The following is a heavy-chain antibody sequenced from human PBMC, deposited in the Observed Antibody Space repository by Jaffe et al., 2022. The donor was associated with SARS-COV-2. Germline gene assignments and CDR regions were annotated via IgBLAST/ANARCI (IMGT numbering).Heavy chain of an antibody. Sequence: QVQLVQSGAELKKPGASVKVSCKASGYTFTNYNIHWVRQAPGQGLEWVGVMEYTGDSYIAYAQRFQGRVTVTRDTSTSTVYLEVSSLRAEDTAIYYCARDSPGGDFDYWGQGTLVTVSS. CDR2: MEYTGDSYI. CDR1: GYTFTNYN. D-gene: IGHD3-16*01. V-gene: IGHV1-46*01. J-gene: IGHJ4*02. CDR3: ARDSPGGDFDY.